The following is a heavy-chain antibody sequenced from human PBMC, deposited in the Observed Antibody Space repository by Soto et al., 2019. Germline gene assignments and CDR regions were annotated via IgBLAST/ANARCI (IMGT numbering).Heavy chain of an antibody. CDR1: GFTFSSYS. V-gene: IGHV3-21*01. J-gene: IGHJ5*02. CDR2: ISSSSSYR. D-gene: IGHD3-10*01. Sequence: EVQLVESGGGLVKPGGSLRLSCAASGFTFSSYSMNWVRQAPGKGLEWVSCISSSSSYRYYADSVKGRFTISRDNAKNSLYMQMNSLRAEDTAVYYCARDKSVWFGESNNWFDPWGQGTLVTVSS. CDR3: ARDKSVWFGESNNWFDP.